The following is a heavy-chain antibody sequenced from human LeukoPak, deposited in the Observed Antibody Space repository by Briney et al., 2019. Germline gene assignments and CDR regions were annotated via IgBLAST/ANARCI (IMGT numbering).Heavy chain of an antibody. D-gene: IGHD2-8*01. CDR1: GFTFGDFA. CDR2: QSDTGYYR. CDR3: ARKWHGGFDI. J-gene: IGHJ3*02. V-gene: IGHV3-23*01. Sequence: GGSLRLSCTGSGFTFGDFAMSWVRRAPGKGLEWVSDQSDTGYYRNYADSAKGRFTISRDNSKNSLWLQMNSLRVEDTAVYYCARKWHGGFDIWSQGAMVTVSS.